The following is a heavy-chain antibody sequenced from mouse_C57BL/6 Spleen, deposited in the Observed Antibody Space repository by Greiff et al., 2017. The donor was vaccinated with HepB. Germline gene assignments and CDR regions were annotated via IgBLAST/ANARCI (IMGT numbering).Heavy chain of an antibody. Sequence: EVQLVESGGGLVQPGGSMKLSCVASGFTFSNYWMNWVRQSPEKGLEWVAQIRLKSDNYATHYAESVKGRFTISRDDSKSSVYLQMNNVRAEDTGIYYCTGGGLLSLDYWGQGTSVTVSS. CDR1: GFTFSNYW. D-gene: IGHD2-3*01. CDR3: TGGGLLSLDY. CDR2: IRLKSDNYAT. J-gene: IGHJ4*01. V-gene: IGHV6-3*01.